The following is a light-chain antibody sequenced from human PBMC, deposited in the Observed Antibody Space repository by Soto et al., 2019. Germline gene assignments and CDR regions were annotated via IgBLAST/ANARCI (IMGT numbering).Light chain of an antibody. CDR1: QSISSW. Sequence: DIQMPQSPSTLSASVGDRVTITCRASQSISSWLAWYQQKPGKAPKLLIYKASSLESGVPSRFSGSGSGTKFTLTISSLQPDDFATYYCQQYNSYSWTFGQGPKVDIK. CDR3: QQYNSYSWT. CDR2: KAS. V-gene: IGKV1-5*03. J-gene: IGKJ1*01.